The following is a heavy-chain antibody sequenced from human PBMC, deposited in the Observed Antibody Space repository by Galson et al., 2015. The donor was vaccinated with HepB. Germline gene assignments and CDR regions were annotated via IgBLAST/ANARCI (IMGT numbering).Heavy chain of an antibody. CDR1: GFDFVRTT. CDR3: VREGGYDYFWGTYSGAYFES. Sequence: SLRLSCAASGFDFVRTTMNWVRQTPGKGLEWVSSITRTSNSINYADSVKGRFTVSRDNSKNFLYLQMSSLRVEDTAVYYYVREGGYDYFWGTYSGAYFESWGQGAQVTVS. D-gene: IGHD3-16*01. V-gene: IGHV3-21*06. J-gene: IGHJ4*02. CDR2: ITRTSNSI.